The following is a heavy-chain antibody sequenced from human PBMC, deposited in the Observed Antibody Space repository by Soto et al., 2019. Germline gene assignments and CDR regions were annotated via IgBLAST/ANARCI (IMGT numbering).Heavy chain of an antibody. CDR2: ISYDGSNK. D-gene: IGHD1-26*01. V-gene: IGHV3-30-3*01. Sequence: GGSLRLSCAASGFTFSSYAMHWVRQAPGKGLEWVAVISYDGSNKYYADSVKGRFTISRDNSKNTLYLQMNSLRAEDTAVYYCARAGRAPGVIDYWGQGTLVTVSS. J-gene: IGHJ4*02. CDR1: GFTFSSYA. CDR3: ARAGRAPGVIDY.